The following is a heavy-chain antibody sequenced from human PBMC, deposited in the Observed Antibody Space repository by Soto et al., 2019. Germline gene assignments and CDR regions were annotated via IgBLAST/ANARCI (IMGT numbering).Heavy chain of an antibody. CDR2: ISAYNGNT. D-gene: IGHD1-1*01. Sequence: VSVKVSCKASGYSFTSSGISWVRQAPGQGLEWMGWISAYNGNTNYAQKLQGRVTMTTDTSTSTAYMELRSLRSDDTAVYYCARGVEACTTKYYFDYWGQGTLVTVSS. V-gene: IGHV1-18*01. J-gene: IGHJ4*02. CDR3: ARGVEACTTKYYFDY. CDR1: GYSFTSSG.